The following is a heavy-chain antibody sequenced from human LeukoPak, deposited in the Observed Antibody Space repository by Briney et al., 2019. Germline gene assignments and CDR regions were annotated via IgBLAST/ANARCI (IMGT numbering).Heavy chain of an antibody. Sequence: SETLSLTCTVSGGSVGSGTYYWSWIRQSPGKGLEWIGNVYYSGSAYYNPSLKSRVTMSVDTSKNQFSLKLSSVTAADTAVYYCARSPGYCSSTSCYIWFDPWGQGTLVTVSS. CDR3: ARSPGYCSSTSCYIWFDP. J-gene: IGHJ5*02. V-gene: IGHV4-39*07. CDR2: VYYSGSA. CDR1: GGSVGSGTYY. D-gene: IGHD2-2*02.